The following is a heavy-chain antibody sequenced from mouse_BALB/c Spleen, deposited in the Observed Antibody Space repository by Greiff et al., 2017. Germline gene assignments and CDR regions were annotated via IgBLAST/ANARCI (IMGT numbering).Heavy chain of an antibody. CDR3: ARGTGTGYYYAMDY. V-gene: IGHV3-2*02. J-gene: IGHJ4*01. D-gene: IGHD4-1*01. Sequence: EVQRVESGPGLVKPSQSLSLTCTVTGYSITSDYAWNWIRQFPGNKLEWMGYISYSGSTSYNPSLKSRISITRDTSKNQFFLQLNSVTTEDTATYYCARGTGTGYYYAMDYWGQGTSVTVSS. CDR1: GYSITSDYA. CDR2: ISYSGST.